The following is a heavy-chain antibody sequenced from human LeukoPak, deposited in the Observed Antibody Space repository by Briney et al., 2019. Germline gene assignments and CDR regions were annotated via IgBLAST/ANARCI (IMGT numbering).Heavy chain of an antibody. V-gene: IGHV3-11*06. CDR1: GFTFSDYY. D-gene: IGHD3-22*01. J-gene: IGHJ4*02. CDR2: ISASSSYI. Sequence: EGSLRLSCAASGFTFSDYYMSWIRQAPGKGLEWVSSISASSSYIYYAGSVKGRFTISRDNAKNSLYLQMNSLRAEDTAVYYCARDPGYYYDTSGYQSYFDYWGQGTLVTVSS. CDR3: ARDPGYYYDTSGYQSYFDY.